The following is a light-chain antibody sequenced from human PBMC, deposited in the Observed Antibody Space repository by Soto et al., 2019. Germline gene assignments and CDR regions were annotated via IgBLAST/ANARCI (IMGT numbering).Light chain of an antibody. CDR2: EVS. J-gene: IGLJ3*02. CDR1: SSDVGGYNY. CDR3: SSYTSSNTLM. Sequence: QSALTQPASVSGSPGQSITISCTGTSSDVGGYNYVSWYQQHPGKVPRLMIYEVSNRPSGLSNRFSGSKSGNTASLTISGLQAEDEADYYCSSYTSSNTLMFGGGTKLTVL. V-gene: IGLV2-14*01.